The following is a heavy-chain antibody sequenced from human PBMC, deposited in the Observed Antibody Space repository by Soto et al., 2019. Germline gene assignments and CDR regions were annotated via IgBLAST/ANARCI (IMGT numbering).Heavy chain of an antibody. CDR2: ISAYNGNP. D-gene: IGHD1-26*01. CDR1: GYTFTSYG. CDR3: ARGAPGEWELLPVDY. V-gene: IGHV1-18*01. Sequence: QVQLVQSGAEVKKPGASVKVSCKASGYTFTSYGISWVRQAPGQGLEWMGWISAYNGNPNYAQKLQGTVTMTTDTPTSTAYMELMSLRSDDTAVYYCARGAPGEWELLPVDYWGQGTLVTVSS. J-gene: IGHJ4*02.